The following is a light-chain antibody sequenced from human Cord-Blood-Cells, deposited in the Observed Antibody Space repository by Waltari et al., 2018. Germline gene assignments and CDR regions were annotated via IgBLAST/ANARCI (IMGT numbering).Light chain of an antibody. CDR2: GAS. V-gene: IGKV3-15*01. CDR1: QSFSSN. CDR3: QQYNNWPPRT. Sequence: IVMTQSPATPSVSPGERATLSCRASQSFSSNLAWYQQKPGQAPRLLIYGASTRATGIPARFSGSGSGTEFTLTISSLQSEDFAVYYCQQYNNWPPRTFGQGTKVEIK. J-gene: IGKJ1*01.